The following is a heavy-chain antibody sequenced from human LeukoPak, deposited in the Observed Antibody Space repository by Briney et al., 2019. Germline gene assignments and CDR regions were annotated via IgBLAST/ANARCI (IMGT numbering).Heavy chain of an antibody. CDR1: GGSISSYY. CDR2: IYTSGST. J-gene: IGHJ6*02. V-gene: IGHV4-4*07. Sequence: SETLSLTCTVSGGSISSYYWSWIRQPAGKGLEWIGHIYTSGSTNYNPSLKSLVTMSVDTSKNQFSLKLSSVTAADTAVYYCARDCSSTSCYYYYGMDVWGQGTTVTVSS. D-gene: IGHD2-2*01. CDR3: ARDCSSTSCYYYYGMDV.